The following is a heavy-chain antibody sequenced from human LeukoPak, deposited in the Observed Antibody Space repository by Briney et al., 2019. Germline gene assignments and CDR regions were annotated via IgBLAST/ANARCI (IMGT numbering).Heavy chain of an antibody. V-gene: IGHV1-69*04. D-gene: IGHD6-13*01. CDR1: GGTFSSYA. CDR2: IIPILGIA. CDR3: ARDRGSSWTFV. J-gene: IGHJ4*02. Sequence: SVKVSCKASGGTFSSYAISWVRQAPGQGLAWMGRIIPILGIANYAQKFQGRVTITADKSTSTAYMELSSLRSEDTAVYYCARDRGSSWTFVWGQGTLVTVSS.